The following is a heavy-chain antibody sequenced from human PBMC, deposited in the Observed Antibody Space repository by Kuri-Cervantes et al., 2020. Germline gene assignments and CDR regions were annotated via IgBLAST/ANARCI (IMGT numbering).Heavy chain of an antibody. Sequence: SLKISCAASGFTFDDYAMHWVRQVPGKGLEWVSGISWNSGTMGYADSVKGRFTISGDNSKNTLYLQMNSLRAEDTAVYYCAKDPETGFSSGWYSYYFDYWGQGTLVTVSS. D-gene: IGHD6-19*01. CDR2: ISWNSGTM. CDR3: AKDPETGFSSGWYSYYFDY. CDR1: GFTFDDYA. J-gene: IGHJ4*02. V-gene: IGHV3-9*01.